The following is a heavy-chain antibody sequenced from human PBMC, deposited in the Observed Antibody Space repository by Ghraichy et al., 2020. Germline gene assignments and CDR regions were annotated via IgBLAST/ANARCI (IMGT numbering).Heavy chain of an antibody. CDR2: FYYDGGT. CDR1: GASINNGYNY. V-gene: IGHV4-61*02. J-gene: IGHJ3*02. Sequence: SQTLSLTCAVSGASINNGYNYWNWIRQPAGTGLEWIGRFYYDGGTNYNPSLKSRLTMTLDTSRNEVSLKLDSVTAADTAIYYCARQTFTGFGVAASTFDSWGEGRMVTVS. CDR3: ARQTFTGFGVAASTFDS. D-gene: IGHD3-3*01.